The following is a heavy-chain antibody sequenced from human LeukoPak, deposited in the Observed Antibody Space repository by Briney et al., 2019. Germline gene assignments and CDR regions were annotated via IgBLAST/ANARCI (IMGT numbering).Heavy chain of an antibody. J-gene: IGHJ4*02. CDR3: ARDYPSGGFDS. Sequence: SQTLPLTCTVSGGSISSGSYYWSWIRQPAGKGLEWIGRIYTSGSTNYNPSLKSRVTISVDTSKNQFSLKLSSVTAADTAVYYCARDYPSGGFDSWGQGTLVTVSS. V-gene: IGHV4-61*02. CDR2: IYTSGST. CDR1: GGSISSGSYY.